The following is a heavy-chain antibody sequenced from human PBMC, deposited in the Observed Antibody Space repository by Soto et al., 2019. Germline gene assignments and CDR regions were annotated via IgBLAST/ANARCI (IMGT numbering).Heavy chain of an antibody. CDR1: GFTFSSYE. J-gene: IGHJ3*02. CDR2: ISSSGSTI. CDR3: ATLHIVVVTAIDAFDI. D-gene: IGHD2-21*02. Sequence: EVQLVESGGGLLQPGGSLRLSCAASGFTFSSYERNWVRQAPGKGLEWVSYISSSGSTIYYADSGKGRFTISRDNAKNSLYLQMNSLRAEDTAVYYCATLHIVVVTAIDAFDIWGQGTMVTVSS. V-gene: IGHV3-48*03.